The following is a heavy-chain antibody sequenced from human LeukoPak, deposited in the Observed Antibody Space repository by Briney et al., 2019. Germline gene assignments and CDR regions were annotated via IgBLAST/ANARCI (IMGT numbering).Heavy chain of an antibody. CDR1: AFSITDHY. J-gene: IGHJ4*02. Sequence: GGSLRLSCAASAFSITDHYMDWVRQAPGKGLEWVGRTRNKPNGYTTDYGTSVKARFTVSRDDSENSLYLQMNSLKTEDTAVYYCTRVRHGDYFDYWGQGTLVTVSS. V-gene: IGHV3-72*01. CDR2: TRNKPNGYTT. CDR3: TRVRHGDYFDY. D-gene: IGHD4-17*01.